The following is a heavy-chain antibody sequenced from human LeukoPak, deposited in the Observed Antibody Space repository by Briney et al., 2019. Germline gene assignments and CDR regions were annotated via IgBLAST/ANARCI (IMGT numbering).Heavy chain of an antibody. CDR1: GFTVSSNY. CDR3: ARDRSSGWYVYDY. D-gene: IGHD6-19*01. CDR2: IYSGSSK. J-gene: IGHJ4*02. V-gene: IGHV3-53*01. Sequence: GGCLTLSCAASGFTVSSNYMSWDRQAPGKGLEWLAVIYSGSSKYCADSVRGRFTISRDNSKNTLYLQMNSLRAEDTAVYYCARDRSSGWYVYDYWGQGTLVTVSS.